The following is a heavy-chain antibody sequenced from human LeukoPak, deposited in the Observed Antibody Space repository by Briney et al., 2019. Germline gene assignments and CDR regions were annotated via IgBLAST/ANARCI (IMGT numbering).Heavy chain of an antibody. CDR1: GEPFNGYY. CDR2: INHSGST. CDR3: ASRYFCSSTSCYTFDY. D-gene: IGHD2-2*02. J-gene: IGHJ4*02. V-gene: IGHV4-34*01. Sequence: SETLSLTCAVYGEPFNGYYWNWIRQSPGKGLEWIGEINHSGSTNYNPSLKSRVTISVDTSKNQFSLKLNSVTAADTAVYYCASRYFCSSTSCYTFDYWGQGTLVTVSS.